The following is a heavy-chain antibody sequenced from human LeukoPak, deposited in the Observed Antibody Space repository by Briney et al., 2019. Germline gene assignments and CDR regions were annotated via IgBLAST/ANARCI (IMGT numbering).Heavy chain of an antibody. V-gene: IGHV1-8*01. CDR3: AGSLRRYFDWLLKRHYYYYG. CDR1: GYTFTSYD. Sequence: ASVNVSCKASGYTFTSYDINWVRQATGQGLEWMGWMNPNSVNTGYAQKFQGRVTMTRNTSISTAYMELSSLRSENTAVYYCAGSLRRYFDWLLKRHYYYYG. J-gene: IGHJ6*01. CDR2: MNPNSVNT. D-gene: IGHD3-9*01.